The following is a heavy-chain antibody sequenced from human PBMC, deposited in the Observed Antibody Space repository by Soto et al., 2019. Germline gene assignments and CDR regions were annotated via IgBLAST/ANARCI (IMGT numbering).Heavy chain of an antibody. J-gene: IGHJ5*02. D-gene: IGHD3-3*01. CDR3: ARGVTVFGLVSRFWFDP. CDR2: IYNSGIT. Sequence: SLTCTVWGGCSCSGDYSCSRVSKSPGKGLEWIGHIYNSGITYYNPSLKSRVVISIDTSRNQFSLRLNSLTAADRAVYFCARGVTVFGLVSRFWFDPWGQGTVVTVSS. V-gene: IGHV4-30-4*01. CDR1: GGCSCSGDYS.